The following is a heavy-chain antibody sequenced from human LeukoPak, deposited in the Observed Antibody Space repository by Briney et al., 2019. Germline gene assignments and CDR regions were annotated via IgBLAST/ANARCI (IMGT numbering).Heavy chain of an antibody. CDR3: ARAPALDGSGYYSRLYYYDS. Sequence: ASVQVSCRASGYTFIDYCIYWVRPAPGQGLEWMGWSNPKTGRINYAREFEGRVSMTWNTSITTAYMDLGRLTSDDTAIYYCARAPALDGSGYYSRLYYYDSWGQGTLITVSS. CDR1: GYTFIDYC. J-gene: IGHJ4*02. D-gene: IGHD3-22*01. CDR2: SNPKTGRI. V-gene: IGHV1-2*02.